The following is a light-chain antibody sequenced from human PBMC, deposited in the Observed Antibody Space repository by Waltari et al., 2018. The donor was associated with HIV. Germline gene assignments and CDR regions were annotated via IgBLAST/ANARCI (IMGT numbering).Light chain of an antibody. V-gene: IGKV1-39*01. CDR1: QSINNY. CDR3: QESYSTPWM. Sequence: DIQMTQSPSSLSASVGDRVTITCRASQSINNYLNSYQHKQGKAPKLLIYAASNLQRGVPARFSGSGSGTDFTLTIRSLQPEDFATYYCQESYSTPWMFGQGTKVEIK. CDR2: AAS. J-gene: IGKJ1*01.